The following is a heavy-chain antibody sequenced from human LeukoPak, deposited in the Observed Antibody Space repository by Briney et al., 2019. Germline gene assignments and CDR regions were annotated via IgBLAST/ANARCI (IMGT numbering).Heavy chain of an antibody. J-gene: IGHJ3*02. V-gene: IGHV3-30*03. CDR2: VTYDGNKK. CDR3: ARELYYYDSSGYVEADAFDI. CDR1: GFTFSNYG. D-gene: IGHD3-22*01. Sequence: GGSLRLSCAASGFTFSNYGMHWVRQAPGKGLEWLAFVTYDGNKKYYADSVTGRFTISRDNSKNTLSLQMNSLRPEDTAVYYCARELYYYDSSGYVEADAFDIWGQGTMVTVSS.